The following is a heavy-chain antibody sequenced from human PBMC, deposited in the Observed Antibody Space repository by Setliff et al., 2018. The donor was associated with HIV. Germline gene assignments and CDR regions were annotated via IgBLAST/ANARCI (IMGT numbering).Heavy chain of an antibody. CDR1: GASISSYY. J-gene: IGHJ6*02. D-gene: IGHD3-9*01. V-gene: IGHV4-59*01. CDR2: ITDSGNT. CDR3: ARETQQSYNIVTGYNYYYGIDV. Sequence: PSETLSLTCNVSGASISSYYWTWIRQSPRNRLEWLGYITDSGNTNYNPSLRRRVTISADTSKNQVSLRLRSVTAADTAVYYCARETQQSYNIVTGYNYYYGIDVWGQGTTVTVSS.